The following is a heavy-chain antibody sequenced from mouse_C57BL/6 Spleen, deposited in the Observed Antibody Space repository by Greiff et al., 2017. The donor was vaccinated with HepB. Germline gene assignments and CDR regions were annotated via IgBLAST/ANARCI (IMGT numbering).Heavy chain of an antibody. D-gene: IGHD1-1*01. CDR1: GYTFTDYY. CDR2: INPYNGGT. Sequence: VQLQQSGPVLVKPGASVKMSCKASGYTFTDYYMNWVKQSHGKSLEWIGVINPYNGGTSYNQKFKGKATLTVDKSSSTAYMELNSLTSEYSAVYYCARDYGSSPYAMDYWGQGTSVTVSS. J-gene: IGHJ4*01. V-gene: IGHV1-19*01. CDR3: ARDYGSSPYAMDY.